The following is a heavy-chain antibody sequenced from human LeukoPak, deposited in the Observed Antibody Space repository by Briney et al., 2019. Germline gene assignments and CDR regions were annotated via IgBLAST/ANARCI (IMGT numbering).Heavy chain of an antibody. Sequence: PGRSLRLSCAASGFTFDDYAMHWVRQAPGKGLEWVSGISWNSGSIGYADPVKGRFTISRDNAKNSLYLQMNSLRAEDMALYYCAKGDTTVTTYYFDYWGQGTLVTVSS. CDR2: ISWNSGSI. D-gene: IGHD4-17*01. J-gene: IGHJ4*02. V-gene: IGHV3-9*03. CDR3: AKGDTTVTTYYFDY. CDR1: GFTFDDYA.